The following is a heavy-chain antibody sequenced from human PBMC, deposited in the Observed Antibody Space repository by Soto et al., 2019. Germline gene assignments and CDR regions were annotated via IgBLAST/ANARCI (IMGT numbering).Heavy chain of an antibody. CDR3: ASEYYDYVWGSYRSPAFDI. D-gene: IGHD3-16*02. CDR1: GYTFTGYY. J-gene: IGHJ3*02. V-gene: IGHV1-2*04. CDR2: INPNSGGT. Sequence: ASVKVSCKASGYTFTGYYMHWVRQAPGQGLEWMGWINPNSGGTNYAQKFQGWVTMTRDTSISTAYMELSSLRSEDTAVYYCASEYYDYVWGSYRSPAFDIWGQGTMVTVSS.